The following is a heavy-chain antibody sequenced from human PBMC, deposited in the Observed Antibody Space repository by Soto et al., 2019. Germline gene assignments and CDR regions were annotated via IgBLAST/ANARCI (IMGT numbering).Heavy chain of an antibody. CDR1: GGAFGSNA. Sequence: SVKVSCKASGGAFGSNAISWVRQAPGQGLEWMGGIVPIFGTTHNAQKFQDRVTITADESTNTAYMELSSLRSEDTAVYYCARDQVWLFPHYYYYGMDVWGQGTTVTVSS. CDR2: IVPIFGTT. J-gene: IGHJ6*02. CDR3: ARDQVWLFPHYYYYGMDV. D-gene: IGHD3-22*01. V-gene: IGHV1-69*13.